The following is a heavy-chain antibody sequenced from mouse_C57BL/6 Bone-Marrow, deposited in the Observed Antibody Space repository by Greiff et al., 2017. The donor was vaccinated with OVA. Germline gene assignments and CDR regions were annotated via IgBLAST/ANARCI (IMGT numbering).Heavy chain of an antibody. CDR2: IYPGSGNT. J-gene: IGHJ2*01. CDR3: ARGGYYYGRSCGY. V-gene: IGHV1-66*01. CDR1: GYSFTSYY. D-gene: IGHD1-1*01. Sequence: QVQLKQSGPELVKPGASVKISCTASGYSFTSYYIHWVKQRPGQGLEWIGWIYPGSGNTKYNEKFKGKATLTADTSSSTAYMQLSSLTSEDSAVYYWARGGYYYGRSCGYGGQGTTLTVSS.